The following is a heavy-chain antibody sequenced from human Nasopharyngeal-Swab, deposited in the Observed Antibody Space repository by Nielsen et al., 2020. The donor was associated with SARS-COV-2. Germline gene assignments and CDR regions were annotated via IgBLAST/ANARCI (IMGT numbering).Heavy chain of an antibody. J-gene: IGHJ6*03. D-gene: IGHD5-12*01. CDR1: GFTFSSYS. CDR3: ARDGGYSGYDSNYYYYMDV. V-gene: IGHV3-21*01. Sequence: GESLKISCAASGFTFSSYSMNWVRQAPGKGLEWVSSISSSSSYIYYADSVKGRFTISRDNAKNSLYLQMNSLRAEDTAVYYCARDGGYSGYDSNYYYYMDVWGKETTVTVSS. CDR2: ISSSSSYI.